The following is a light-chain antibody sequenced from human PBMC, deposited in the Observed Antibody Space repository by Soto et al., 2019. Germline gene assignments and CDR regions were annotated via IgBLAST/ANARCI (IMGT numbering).Light chain of an antibody. CDR2: AAS. V-gene: IGKV1-39*01. Sequence: DIQLTQSPSFLSASVGDRVTITCLASQGISSYLAWYQQKPGKAPKLLIYAASSLQSGVPSRFSGSGSGTDFTLTISSLQPEDFATYYCQQSYSTFWTFGQGTKVDIK. J-gene: IGKJ1*01. CDR1: QGISSY. CDR3: QQSYSTFWT.